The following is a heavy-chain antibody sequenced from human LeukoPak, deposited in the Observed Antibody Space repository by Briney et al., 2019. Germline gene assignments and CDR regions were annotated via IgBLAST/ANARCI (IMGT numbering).Heavy chain of an antibody. V-gene: IGHV1-2*02. CDR1: GYTFTGYY. Sequence: GASVKVSCKASGYTFTGYYMHWVRQAPGQGLEWMGWINPNSGGTNYAQKFQGRVTMTRDTSISTAYMELSRLRPDDTAVYYCARDSEILWFGEPPSGYMDVWGKGTTVTISS. D-gene: IGHD3-10*01. J-gene: IGHJ6*03. CDR2: INPNSGGT. CDR3: ARDSEILWFGEPPSGYMDV.